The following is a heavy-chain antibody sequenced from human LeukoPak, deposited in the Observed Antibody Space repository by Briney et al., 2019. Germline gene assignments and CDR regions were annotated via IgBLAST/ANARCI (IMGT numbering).Heavy chain of an antibody. D-gene: IGHD1-26*01. CDR2: ISSSSSYI. V-gene: IGHV3-21*01. CDR1: GFTFSSYS. CDR3: ARSYSGSYYDAFDI. Sequence: PGGSLGLSCAASGFTFSSYSMNWVRQAPGKGLEWVSSISSSSSYIYYADSVKGRFTISRDNAKNSLYLQMNSLRAEDTAVYYCARSYSGSYYDAFDIWGQGTMVTVSS. J-gene: IGHJ3*02.